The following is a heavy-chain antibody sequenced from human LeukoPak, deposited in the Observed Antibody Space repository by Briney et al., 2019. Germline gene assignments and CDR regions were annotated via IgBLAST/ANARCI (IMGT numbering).Heavy chain of an antibody. Sequence: ASVKVSCKTSGQIFNTYSFDWVRQAPGQRLLWVGSIFPLVDTTNYAQQFQGRVAISADKSTSTTYMELTNLTFEDTAVYYCARRRGLIIDFWGPGALVSVSS. V-gene: IGHV1-69*06. CDR2: IFPLVDTT. CDR3: ARRRGLIIDF. D-gene: IGHD2-8*01. J-gene: IGHJ4*02. CDR1: GQIFNTYS.